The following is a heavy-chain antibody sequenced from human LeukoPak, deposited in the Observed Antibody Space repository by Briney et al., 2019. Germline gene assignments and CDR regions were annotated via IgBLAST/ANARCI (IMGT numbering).Heavy chain of an antibody. CDR1: GFTFSSYA. Sequence: GGSLRLSCATSGFTFSSYAMSWVRQAPGEGLEWVSAISNSGGSIYYADSVKGRFTISRDNAKNSLYLQMNSLRAEDTAVYYCASGHYYDSSGYYYVLDDFDYWGQGTLVTVSS. CDR2: ISNSGGSI. CDR3: ASGHYYDSSGYYYVLDDFDY. V-gene: IGHV3-23*01. J-gene: IGHJ4*02. D-gene: IGHD3-22*01.